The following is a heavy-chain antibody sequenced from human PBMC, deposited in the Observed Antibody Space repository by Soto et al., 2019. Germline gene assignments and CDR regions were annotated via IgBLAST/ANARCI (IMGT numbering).Heavy chain of an antibody. CDR3: ARMLKGGTFDWIQIVY. J-gene: IGHJ4*02. CDR2: IDWGDDK. CDR1: GFSLTTSGMC. Sequence: GPTLVNPTQTLTLTCTFSGFSLTTSGMCVTWIRQPPGKALEWLALIDWGDDKYYNTSLMTRLTLSKDTSKNQVVLTMNNVDPVDTGTYYCARMLKGGTFDWIQIVYWGQGTLVTVS. V-gene: IGHV2-70*01. D-gene: IGHD3-9*01.